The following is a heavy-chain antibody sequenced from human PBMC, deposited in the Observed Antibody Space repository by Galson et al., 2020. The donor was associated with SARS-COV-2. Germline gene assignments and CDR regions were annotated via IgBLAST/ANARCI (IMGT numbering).Heavy chain of an antibody. CDR1: GFTFSSYA. V-gene: IGHV3-23*01. D-gene: IGHD2-2*02. Sequence: GESLKISCAASGFTFSSYAMSWVRQAPGKGLEWVSAISGSGGSTYYADSVKGRFTISRDNSKNTLYLQMNSLRAEDTAVYYCAKDRPLGYCSSTSCHMGGPFDYWGQGTLVTVSS. CDR3: AKDRPLGYCSSTSCHMGGPFDY. J-gene: IGHJ4*02. CDR2: ISGSGGST.